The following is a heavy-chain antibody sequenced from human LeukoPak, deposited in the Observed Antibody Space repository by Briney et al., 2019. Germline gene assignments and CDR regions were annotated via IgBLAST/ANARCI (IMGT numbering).Heavy chain of an antibody. CDR2: INHSGST. CDR1: GGSFSGYY. J-gene: IGHJ4*02. Sequence: SETLSLTCAVYGGSFSGYYWSWIRQPPGKGLEWIGEINHSGSTNYNPSLKSRVTISVDTSKNQFSLKLSSVTAADTAVYYCARRPRRYSSSWYGNFDYWGQGTLVTVSS. D-gene: IGHD6-13*01. CDR3: ARRPRRYSSSWYGNFDY. V-gene: IGHV4-34*01.